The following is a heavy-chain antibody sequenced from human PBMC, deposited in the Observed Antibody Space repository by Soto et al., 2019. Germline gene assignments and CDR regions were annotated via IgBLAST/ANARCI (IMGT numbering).Heavy chain of an antibody. V-gene: IGHV3-7*03. CDR3: ARVRATDYEIDY. CDR1: GFRFGSYW. J-gene: IGHJ4*02. CDR2: IKRDGSEK. D-gene: IGHD4-17*01. Sequence: PGGSLRLSCTASGFRFGSYWMTWVRHVPGMGLQWVANIKRDGSEKYYVDFVKGRFTISRDNADNSVFLDMNNLRVDDTATYYCARVRATDYEIDYWGQGALVTVSS.